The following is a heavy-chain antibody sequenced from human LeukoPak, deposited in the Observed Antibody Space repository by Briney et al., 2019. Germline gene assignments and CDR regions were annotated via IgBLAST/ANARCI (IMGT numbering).Heavy chain of an antibody. Sequence: PGGSLRLSCAASGFIFSSYGMHWVRQAPGKGLEWVAIISNDGSNKYYADSVKGRFTISKDNSKNTLYLQMNSLGAEDTAVYYCAKAWGYYGSRSLQYYFDYWGQGTLVTVSS. J-gene: IGHJ4*02. CDR2: ISNDGSNK. D-gene: IGHD3-10*01. CDR1: GFIFSSYG. V-gene: IGHV3-30*18. CDR3: AKAWGYYGSRSLQYYFDY.